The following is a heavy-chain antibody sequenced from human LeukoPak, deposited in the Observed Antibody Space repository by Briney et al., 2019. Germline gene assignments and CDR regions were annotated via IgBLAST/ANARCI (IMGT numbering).Heavy chain of an antibody. CDR2: ISSSSSCI. V-gene: IGHV3-21*01. D-gene: IGHD2-15*01. CDR1: GFTFSSYS. CDR3: ARDIVVVVAAKNYYYGMDV. J-gene: IGHJ6*02. Sequence: GGSLRLSCAASGFTFSSYSMNWVRQAPGKGLEWVSSISSSSSCIYYADSVKGRFTISRDNAKNSLYLQMNSLRAEDTAVYYCARDIVVVVAAKNYYYGMDVWGQGTTVTVSS.